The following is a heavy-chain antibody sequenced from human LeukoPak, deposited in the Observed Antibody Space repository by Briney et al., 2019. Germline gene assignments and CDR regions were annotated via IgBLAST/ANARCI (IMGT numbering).Heavy chain of an antibody. CDR3: ARGGPTIFGVVARLNRFDY. CDR2: IYYSGST. J-gene: IGHJ4*02. D-gene: IGHD3-3*01. V-gene: IGHV4-39*07. Sequence: SETLSLTCTVSGGSISSSSYYWGWIRQPPGEGLEWIGSIYYSGSTNYNPSLKSRVTISVDTSKNQFSLKLSSVTAADTAVYYCARGGPTIFGVVARLNRFDYWGQGTLVTVSS. CDR1: GGSISSSSYY.